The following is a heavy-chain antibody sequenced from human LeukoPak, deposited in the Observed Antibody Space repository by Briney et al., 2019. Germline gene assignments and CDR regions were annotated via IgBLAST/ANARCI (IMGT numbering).Heavy chain of an antibody. J-gene: IGHJ3*02. CDR3: ARGSSYDSSGYYYLDAFDI. CDR1: GYTFTSYG. Sequence: ASVKVSCKASGYTFTSYGISWVRQAPGQGLEWMGWISAYNGNTNYAQKLQGRVTMTTDTSTSTAYMELRSLRSDDTAVYYCARGSSYDSSGYYYLDAFDIWGQGTMVTVSS. D-gene: IGHD3-22*01. V-gene: IGHV1-18*01. CDR2: ISAYNGNT.